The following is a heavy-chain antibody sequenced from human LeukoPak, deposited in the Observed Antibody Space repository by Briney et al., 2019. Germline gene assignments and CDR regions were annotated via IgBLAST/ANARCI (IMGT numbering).Heavy chain of an antibody. V-gene: IGHV5-51*01. D-gene: IGHD1-26*01. CDR3: ARLWGGIVAADDAFDI. Sequence: GESLKISCKGSGYTFTTSWIAWVRQMPGKGLEWMGITHPGDSDTIYSPSFQGQATMSADKSISTAYLQWSSLKASDTAMYYCARLWGGIVAADDAFDIWGQGTMVTVSS. J-gene: IGHJ3*02. CDR1: GYTFTTSW. CDR2: THPGDSDT.